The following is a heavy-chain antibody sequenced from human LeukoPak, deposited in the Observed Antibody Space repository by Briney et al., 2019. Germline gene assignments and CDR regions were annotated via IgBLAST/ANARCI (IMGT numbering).Heavy chain of an antibody. V-gene: IGHV1-2*02. CDR1: GYTFTGYY. J-gene: IGHJ4*02. CDR3: TRVAGSSGWYVL. Sequence: ASVKVSCKASGYTFTGYYMHWVRQAPGQGLAWMGWINPNSGDTNYAQKFQGRVTMTRDTSISTAYMELSGLTSDDTAVYYCTRVAGSSGWYVLWGQGTLVTVSS. CDR2: INPNSGDT. D-gene: IGHD6-19*01.